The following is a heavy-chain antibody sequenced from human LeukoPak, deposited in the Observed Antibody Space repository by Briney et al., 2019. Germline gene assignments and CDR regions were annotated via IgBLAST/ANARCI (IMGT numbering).Heavy chain of an antibody. CDR3: AGSRVFEAYGMDV. D-gene: IGHD6-13*01. J-gene: IGHJ6*02. CDR2: IKEDGSDK. CDR1: GFSFSSYW. V-gene: IGHV3-7*03. Sequence: GGSLRLSCAASGFSFSSYWMTWVRQAPGKGLEWVANIKEDGSDKYYVDSVKGRFTISRDNAKNSLYLQMNSLRAEDTAVYYCAGSRVFEAYGMDVWGQGTTVTVSS.